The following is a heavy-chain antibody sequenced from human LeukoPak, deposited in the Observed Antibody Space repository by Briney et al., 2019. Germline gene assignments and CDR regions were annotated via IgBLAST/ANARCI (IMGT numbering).Heavy chain of an antibody. CDR1: GFTFSSYA. J-gene: IGHJ4*02. CDR3: ARDLGRGTDY. Sequence: GRSVRVPCAASGFTFSSYAVHWVRQASGRGVEWVEWISSDGSNKYYEDSVKGRFTFSRDNSKNTLYLQMNSLTAEDTAVNYCARDLGRGTDYWGQGTLVTVPS. V-gene: IGHV3-30-3*01. CDR2: ISSDGSNK. D-gene: IGHD1-26*01.